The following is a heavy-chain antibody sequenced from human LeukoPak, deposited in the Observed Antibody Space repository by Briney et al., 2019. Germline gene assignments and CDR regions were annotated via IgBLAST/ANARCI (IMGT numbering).Heavy chain of an antibody. CDR1: GGSISSGGYY. V-gene: IGHV4-31*03. D-gene: IGHD3-22*01. Sequence: PSETLSLTCTVSGGSISSGGYYWSWIRQHPGKGLEWIGYIYYSGSTYYNPSLKSRVTISVDTSKNQFSLKLSSVTAADTAVYYCARVTYEDHYYDSSGYYYFDYWGQGTLVTVSS. J-gene: IGHJ4*02. CDR2: IYYSGST. CDR3: ARVTYEDHYYDSSGYYYFDY.